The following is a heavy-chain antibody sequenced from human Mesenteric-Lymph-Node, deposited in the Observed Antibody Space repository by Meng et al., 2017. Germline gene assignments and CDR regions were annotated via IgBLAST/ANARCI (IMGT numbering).Heavy chain of an antibody. D-gene: IGHD4-23*01. Sequence: GPLQQSGPGLVKPSQPLSLTCAISGDIVSSNSAAWHWIRQSPSRGIEWLGRTYYRSKWYHEYAVSVKSRITISPDTPKNQFSLQLNSMTPEDTAVYYCARGIHGGCGDWGQGTLVTVSS. CDR2: TYYRSKWYH. CDR1: GDIVSSNSAA. V-gene: IGHV6-1*01. CDR3: ARGIHGGCGD. J-gene: IGHJ4*02.